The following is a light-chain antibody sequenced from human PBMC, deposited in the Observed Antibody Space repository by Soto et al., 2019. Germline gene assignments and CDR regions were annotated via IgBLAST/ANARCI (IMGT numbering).Light chain of an antibody. V-gene: IGKV1-39*01. J-gene: IGKJ1*01. Sequence: DIQMTQSPSSLSASVGDRVTISFRASQSITIYLNWYQQTPGKAPRLLIYGASTLQTGVPSRFSGSGSMTDFTLTISNLQPEDFATYYRQQTYSAPRTFGPGTKVDIK. CDR2: GAS. CDR3: QQTYSAPRT. CDR1: QSITIY.